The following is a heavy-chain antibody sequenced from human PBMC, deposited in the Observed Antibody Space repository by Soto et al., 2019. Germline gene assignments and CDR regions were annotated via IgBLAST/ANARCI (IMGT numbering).Heavy chain of an antibody. D-gene: IGHD1-20*01. J-gene: IGHJ4*02. Sequence: SETLSLTSTLSAGTIGHYYWSWIRQPPGKDLEWIAYIYYTGKNDQNPSLEGRVSISLGTSRNQFSLNLRSVTAADTAVYYCVRKHNRACSFDSWGPGVSVTVSS. V-gene: IGHV4-59*01. CDR3: VRKHNRACSFDS. CDR1: AGTIGHYY. CDR2: IYYTGKN.